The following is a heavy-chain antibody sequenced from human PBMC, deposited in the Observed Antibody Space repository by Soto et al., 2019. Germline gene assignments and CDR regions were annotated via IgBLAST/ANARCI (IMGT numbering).Heavy chain of an antibody. Sequence: ASVKVSCKASGYTFTTYYMHWVRQAPGQGLEWMGRINPSGGSTNYAQKFQGRVTMTRDTSTSTVYMDLSSLRSEDTAVYYCARDRTAPTATIDYWGQGTLVTVSS. CDR3: ARDRTAPTATIDY. J-gene: IGHJ4*02. D-gene: IGHD2-21*02. CDR1: GYTFTTYY. V-gene: IGHV1-46*01. CDR2: INPSGGST.